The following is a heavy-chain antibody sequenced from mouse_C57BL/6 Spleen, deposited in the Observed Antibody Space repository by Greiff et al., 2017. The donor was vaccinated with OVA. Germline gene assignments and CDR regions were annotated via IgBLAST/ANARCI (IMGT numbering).Heavy chain of an antibody. J-gene: IGHJ2*01. CDR1: GYTFTSYT. D-gene: IGHD3-2*02. Sequence: QVQLKQSGAELARPGASVKMSCKASGYTFTSYTMHWVKQRPGQGLEWIGYINPSSGYTKYNQKFKDKATLTADKSSSTAYMQLSSLTSEDSAVYYCARRDTSGHDFDYWGQGTTLTVSS. CDR2: INPSSGYT. CDR3: ARRDTSGHDFDY. V-gene: IGHV1-4*01.